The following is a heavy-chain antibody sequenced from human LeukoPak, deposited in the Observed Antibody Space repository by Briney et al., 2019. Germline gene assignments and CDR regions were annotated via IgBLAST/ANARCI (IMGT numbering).Heavy chain of an antibody. Sequence: ASVKVSCKASGYTFTGYYIHRVRQAPGQGLEWMGWINPNSGGTNYAQKFQGRVTMTRDTSISTAYMVLSRLRSDDTAVYYCARSDYLATYYWGQGTLVTVSS. CDR1: GYTFTGYY. J-gene: IGHJ4*02. V-gene: IGHV1-2*02. D-gene: IGHD4/OR15-4a*01. CDR2: INPNSGGT. CDR3: ARSDYLATYY.